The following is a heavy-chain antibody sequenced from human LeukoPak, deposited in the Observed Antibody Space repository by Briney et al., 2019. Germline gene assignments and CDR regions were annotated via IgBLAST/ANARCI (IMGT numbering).Heavy chain of an antibody. CDR2: IYYSGST. CDR3: ARGRYGSGSPDY. Sequence: SETLSLTCTVSGGSISSSSYYWGWIRQPPGKGLEWIGTIYYSGSTNYNPSLKSRVTMSVDTSKNQFSLKLSSVTAADTAIYYCARGRYGSGSPDYWGQGTLVTVSS. V-gene: IGHV4-39*07. CDR1: GGSISSSSYY. D-gene: IGHD3-10*01. J-gene: IGHJ4*02.